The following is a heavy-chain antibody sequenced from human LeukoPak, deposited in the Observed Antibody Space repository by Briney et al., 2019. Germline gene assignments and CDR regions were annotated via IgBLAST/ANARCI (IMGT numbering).Heavy chain of an antibody. V-gene: IGHV3-48*01. J-gene: IGHJ4*02. D-gene: IGHD2-2*01. CDR2: ISSSSSTI. CDR1: AGTYSSCI. CDR3: ARVGDIVGVPAAPDY. Sequence: GGAPLLSCTTGAGTYSSCIWNSFRRALGRGEERVSYISSSSSTIYYADSVKGRFTISRDNAKNSLYLQRNSLRGEDTAVYYCARVGDIVGVPAAPDYWGQGTLVTVSS.